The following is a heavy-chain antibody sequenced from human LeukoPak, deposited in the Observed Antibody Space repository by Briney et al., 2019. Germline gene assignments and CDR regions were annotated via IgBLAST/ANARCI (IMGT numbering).Heavy chain of an antibody. D-gene: IGHD6-13*01. CDR3: TTGIAGFSAVWGY. CDR1: GFTFSGSA. V-gene: IGHV3-73*01. CDR2: IRTKVNTYAT. Sequence: GGSLRLSCAASGFTFSGSAIHWVRQTSGKGLEWVGRIRTKVNTYATAYGESVKGRFTISRDDSKNAAYLQMNSLKTDDSAVYYCTTGIAGFSAVWGYWGQGTLVTVSS. J-gene: IGHJ4*02.